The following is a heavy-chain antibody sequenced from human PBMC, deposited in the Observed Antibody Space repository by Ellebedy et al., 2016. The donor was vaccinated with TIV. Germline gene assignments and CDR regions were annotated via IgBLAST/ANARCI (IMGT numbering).Heavy chain of an antibody. D-gene: IGHD3-16*01. Sequence: ASVKVSXXASGYTFTGYYMNWVRQAPGQGLEWMGWINPHSGGTNYAQKFQGRVTMTRDTSISTGHMELSRLTSDDTAVYYCARGINDYMWGTKGGASDIWGQGTMVTVSS. CDR2: INPHSGGT. CDR3: ARGINDYMWGTKGGASDI. J-gene: IGHJ3*02. V-gene: IGHV1-2*02. CDR1: GYTFTGYY.